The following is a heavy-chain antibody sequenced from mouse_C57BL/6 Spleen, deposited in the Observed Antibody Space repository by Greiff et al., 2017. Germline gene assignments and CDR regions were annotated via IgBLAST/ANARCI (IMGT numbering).Heavy chain of an antibody. J-gene: IGHJ2*01. CDR2: SYPRSGNT. V-gene: IGHV1-81*01. Sequence: VQLKESGAELARPGASVKLSCKASGYTFTSYGISWVKQRTGQGLEWIGESYPRSGNTYYNEKFKGKATLTADKSSSTAYMELRSLTSEDSAVYFCAREVYDYDGDYFDYWGQGTTLTVSS. D-gene: IGHD2-4*01. CDR1: GYTFTSYG. CDR3: AREVYDYDGDYFDY.